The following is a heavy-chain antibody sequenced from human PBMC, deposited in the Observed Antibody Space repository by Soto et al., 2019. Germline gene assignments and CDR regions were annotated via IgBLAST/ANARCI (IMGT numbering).Heavy chain of an antibody. Sequence: QVQLVESGGGVVQPGRSLRLSCAASGFTFSSYGMHWVRQAPGTGLEWVAVISYDGSNKYYADSVKGRFTISRDNSKNTLYLQMTSLRAEDTAVYYCAKDDCWGQGTLVTVSS. J-gene: IGHJ4*02. V-gene: IGHV3-30*18. CDR2: ISYDGSNK. CDR3: AKDDC. CDR1: GFTFSSYG.